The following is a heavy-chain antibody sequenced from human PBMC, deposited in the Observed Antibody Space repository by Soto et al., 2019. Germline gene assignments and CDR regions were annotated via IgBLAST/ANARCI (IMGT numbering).Heavy chain of an antibody. Sequence: EVQLLESGGGLVQPGESLRLSCVASKFTVSNSPMSWVRQAPGKGLEWVSGISPSGTYYADSVRGRFTISRDNSQNTLSLQMNSLRAEDTAIYYCAKEYYYGSAGAYDYWGQGTLVTVSS. CDR3: AKEYYYGSAGAYDY. J-gene: IGHJ4*02. CDR2: ISPSGT. CDR1: KFTVSNSP. D-gene: IGHD3-10*01. V-gene: IGHV3-23*01.